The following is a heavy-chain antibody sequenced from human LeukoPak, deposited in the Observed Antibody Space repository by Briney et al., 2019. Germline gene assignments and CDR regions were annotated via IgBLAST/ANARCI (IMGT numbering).Heavy chain of an antibody. CDR3: ARGKYCSDATCYSLGYYYYMDV. CDR2: VNPNARNT. Sequence: GASVKVSCKASGFTFTSYDINWVRQAPGQGLEWIAWVNPNARNTGYVQKVKGRVTFTRNTSISTAYMELSSLRSEDTAVYYCARGKYCSDATCYSLGYYYYMDVWGKGTTVTVSS. J-gene: IGHJ6*03. CDR1: GFTFTSYD. V-gene: IGHV1-8*03. D-gene: IGHD2-15*01.